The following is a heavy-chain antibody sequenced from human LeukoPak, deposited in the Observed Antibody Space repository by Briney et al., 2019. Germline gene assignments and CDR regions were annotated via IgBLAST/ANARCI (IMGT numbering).Heavy chain of an antibody. CDR2: ISSTGTNI. CDR1: GFTFSSYE. J-gene: IGHJ4*02. CDR3: ARDYQYGSGSSPYY. V-gene: IGHV3-48*03. D-gene: IGHD3-10*01. Sequence: GGSLRLSCAASGFTFSSYEMNWVRQAPGKGLEWLSYISSTGTNIYYADSVKGRFTISRDNAKNSLYLQMNSLRAEDTAVYYCARDYQYGSGSSPYYWGQGTLVTVSS.